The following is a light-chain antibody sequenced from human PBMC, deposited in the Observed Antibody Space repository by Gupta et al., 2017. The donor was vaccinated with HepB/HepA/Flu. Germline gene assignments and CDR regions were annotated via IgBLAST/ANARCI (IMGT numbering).Light chain of an antibody. J-gene: IGKJ1*01. CDR2: AAS. Sequence: IQMTQSPSALSASVGDRVTITCRASQSINIYLDWYYQKPGKAPKLLIYAASALQSGVPPRFSGSGSGTDFTLTISSLQPEDFGTYYCQQGLSTPWTFGQGTKVEIK. V-gene: IGKV1-39*01. CDR1: QSINIY. CDR3: QQGLSTPWT.